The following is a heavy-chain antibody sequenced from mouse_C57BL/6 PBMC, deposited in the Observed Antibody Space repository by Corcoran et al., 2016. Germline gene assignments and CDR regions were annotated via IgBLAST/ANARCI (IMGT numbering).Heavy chain of an antibody. CDR3: ARSYGSSYGFAY. Sequence: QVHLQQSGPELVKPGASVKISCKASGYTYTDYYINWVKQRPGQGLEWIGWIFPGSGSTYYNEKFKGKATLTVDKSSSTAYMLLSSLTSEDSAVYFCARSYGSSYGFAYWGQGTLVTVSA. CDR2: IFPGSGST. J-gene: IGHJ3*01. CDR1: GYTYTDYY. D-gene: IGHD1-1*01. V-gene: IGHV1-75*01.